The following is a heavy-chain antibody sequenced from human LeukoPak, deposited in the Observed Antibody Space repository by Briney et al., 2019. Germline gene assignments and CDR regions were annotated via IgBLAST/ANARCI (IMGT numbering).Heavy chain of an antibody. CDR2: IYYSGST. Sequence: PSETLSLTCTVSGGSISSYYWSWIRQPPGKGLEWIGYIYYSGSTNYNPSLKSRVTISVDTSENQFSLKLSSVTAADTAVYYCASYCSSTSCLDAFDIWGQGTMVTVSS. CDR3: ASYCSSTSCLDAFDI. CDR1: GGSISSYY. J-gene: IGHJ3*02. V-gene: IGHV4-59*01. D-gene: IGHD2-2*01.